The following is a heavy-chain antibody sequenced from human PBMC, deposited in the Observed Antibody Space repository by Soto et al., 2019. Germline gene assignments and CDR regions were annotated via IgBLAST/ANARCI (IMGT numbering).Heavy chain of an antibody. V-gene: IGHV1-18*04. Sequence: GASVKVSFKASGYTFTSYGISWVRQAPGQGLEWMGWISAYNGNTNYAQKLQGRVTMTTDTSTSTAYMELRSLRSDDTAVYYCAREGSSPQSGYYYYYGMDVWGQGTTVTVSS. D-gene: IGHD6-13*01. J-gene: IGHJ6*02. CDR1: GYTFTSYG. CDR3: AREGSSPQSGYYYYYGMDV. CDR2: ISAYNGNT.